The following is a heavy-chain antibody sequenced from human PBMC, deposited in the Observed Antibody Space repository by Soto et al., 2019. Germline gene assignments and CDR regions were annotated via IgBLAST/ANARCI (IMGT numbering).Heavy chain of an antibody. Sequence: DVQLLESGGRLVQPGGSLTVSCAASGFTSGTYAITWVRQAPGKGLEWVSAISETSRATYYADSVRGRFIISRDISKNTVYLQMNSLRAEDTAIYYCAKDYATVTPQYSSLSAVWGQGTMDTVSS. CDR1: GFTSGTYA. CDR3: AKDYATVTPQYSSLSAV. CDR2: ISETSRAT. D-gene: IGHD6-6*01. V-gene: IGHV3-23*01. J-gene: IGHJ3*01.